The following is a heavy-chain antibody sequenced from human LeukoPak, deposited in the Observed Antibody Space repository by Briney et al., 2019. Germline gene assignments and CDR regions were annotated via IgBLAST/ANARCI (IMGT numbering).Heavy chain of an antibody. V-gene: IGHV3-23*01. CDR3: AKLVGFTMMVSHFDY. CDR1: GFTFSSYA. D-gene: IGHD3-22*01. Sequence: GGSLRLSCAASGFTFSSYAMSWVRQAPGKGLEWVSAISGSGGSTYYADSVKGRFTISRDNSKNTLYLQMNSLSAEDTAVYYCAKLVGFTMMVSHFDYWGQGTLVTVSS. J-gene: IGHJ4*02. CDR2: ISGSGGST.